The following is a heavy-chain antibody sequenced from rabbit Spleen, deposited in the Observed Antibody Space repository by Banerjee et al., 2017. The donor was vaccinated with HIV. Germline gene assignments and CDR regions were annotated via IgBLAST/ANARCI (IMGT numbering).Heavy chain of an antibody. V-gene: IGHV1S44*01. J-gene: IGHJ4*01. CDR3: ARGGSSTYTSFNL. D-gene: IGHD8-1*01. CDR2: ISTTAVA. CDR1: RIDFSTYG. Sequence: QSLEESGGDLVKPEGSLTLTCTASRIDFSTYGITWVRQAPGKGLEYIGLISTTAVAYYSSWAKGRFTISKTSSTTVDLQMTSLTAADTATYFCARGGSSTYTSFNLWGPGTLVTVS.